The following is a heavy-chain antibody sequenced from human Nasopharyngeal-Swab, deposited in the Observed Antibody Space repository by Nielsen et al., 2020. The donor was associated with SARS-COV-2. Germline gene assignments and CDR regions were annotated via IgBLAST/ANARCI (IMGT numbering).Heavy chain of an antibody. J-gene: IGHJ4*02. Sequence: GDSLKISCAASGFSFSIYWMHWVRQPPGKGLVWVSGISSDESTTTYADSVKGRFTISRDNTKNTLYLQMNSLRAEETAVYYCARDSPWQELDYWGQGTLVTVSS. CDR2: ISSDESTT. D-gene: IGHD1-1*01. CDR1: GFSFSIYW. V-gene: IGHV3-74*01. CDR3: ARDSPWQELDY.